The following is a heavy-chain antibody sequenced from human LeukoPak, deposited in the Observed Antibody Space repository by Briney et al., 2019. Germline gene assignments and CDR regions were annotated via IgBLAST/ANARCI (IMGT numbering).Heavy chain of an antibody. J-gene: IGHJ4*02. Sequence: GASVKVSCKASGYTFTSYGISWVRQAPGQGLEWMGWISAYNGNTNYAQKLQGRVTMTEDTSTDTAYMELSSLRSEDTAVYYCATNDGYCSSTSCFDFDYWGQGTLVTVS. CDR3: ATNDGYCSSTSCFDFDY. CDR2: ISAYNGNT. CDR1: GYTFTSYG. V-gene: IGHV1-18*01. D-gene: IGHD2-2*01.